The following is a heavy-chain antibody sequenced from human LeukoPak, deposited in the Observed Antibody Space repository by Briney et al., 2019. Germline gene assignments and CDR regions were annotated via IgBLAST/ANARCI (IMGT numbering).Heavy chain of an antibody. J-gene: IGHJ6*02. CDR3: ARLMYFYGTGNYHFYAMDV. CDR2: IYPGDSDT. CDR1: GVGASFSTFW. V-gene: IGHV5-51*01. D-gene: IGHD3-10*01. Sequence: PGESLKISCKGSGVGASFSTFWIGWVRQMPGRGLEWMGRIYPGDSDTRYNPSFQGQVIISADKSISTAYLQWSSLKASDTAMYYCARLMYFYGTGNYHFYAMDVWGHGTTVTVSS.